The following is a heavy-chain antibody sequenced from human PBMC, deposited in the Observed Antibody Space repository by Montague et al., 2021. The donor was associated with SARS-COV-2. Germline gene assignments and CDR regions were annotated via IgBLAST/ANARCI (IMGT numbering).Heavy chain of an antibody. V-gene: IGHV3-30-3*01. J-gene: IGHJ6*02. D-gene: IGHD2/OR15-2a*01. CDR2: ISYDGSNK. Sequence: SQRLSCAASGFTFSSYAMHWVRQAPGKGLEWVAVISYDGSNKYYADSVKGRFTISRDNSKNTLYLQMNSLRAEDTAVYYCARTLLDYYGMDVWGQGTTVTVSS. CDR1: GFTFSSYA. CDR3: ARTLLDYYGMDV.